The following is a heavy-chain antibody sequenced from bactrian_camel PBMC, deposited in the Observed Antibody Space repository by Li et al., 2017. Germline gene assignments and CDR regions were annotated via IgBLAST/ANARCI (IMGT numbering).Heavy chain of an antibody. CDR2: IYSDGSRT. J-gene: IGHJ6*01. V-gene: IGHV3S6*01. CDR3: ATTDCSDGGCRRFGY. Sequence: HVQLVESGGGSVQAGGSLRLSCGASGSIYGDACVGWLRQAPGKGLEWVSSIYSDGSRTSYADSVKGRFIISRDNAKNTVYLQMNSLKSEDTALYYCATTDCSDGGCRRFGYWGQGTQVTVS. CDR1: GSIYGDAC. D-gene: IGHD3*01.